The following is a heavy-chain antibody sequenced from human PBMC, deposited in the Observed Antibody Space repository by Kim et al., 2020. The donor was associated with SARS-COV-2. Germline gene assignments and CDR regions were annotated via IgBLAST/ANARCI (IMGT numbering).Heavy chain of an antibody. Sequence: ASVKVSCKASGYTFTSYGISWVRQAPGQGLEWMGWISAYNGNTNYAQKLQGRVTMTTDTSTSTAYMELRSLRSDDTAVYYCARDHVLRYFDWLLHADTFYYFDYWGQGTLVTVSS. J-gene: IGHJ4*02. V-gene: IGHV1-18*01. D-gene: IGHD3-9*01. CDR1: GYTFTSYG. CDR2: ISAYNGNT. CDR3: ARDHVLRYFDWLLHADTFYYFDY.